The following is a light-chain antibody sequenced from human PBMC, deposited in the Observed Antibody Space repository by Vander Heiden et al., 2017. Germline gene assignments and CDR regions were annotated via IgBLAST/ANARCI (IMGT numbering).Light chain of an antibody. CDR2: DVS. CDR1: SIDVGAYNY. V-gene: IGLV2-14*03. CDR3: SSYTTSSTYV. Sequence: QSALTQPASVSGSPGQSIAISCTGTSIDVGAYNYVSWYQQHPGKAPKLMIYDVSNRPSGVSDRFSGSKSGYTASLTISGLQAEDEADYYCSSYTTSSTYVFGTGTKVTVL. J-gene: IGLJ1*01.